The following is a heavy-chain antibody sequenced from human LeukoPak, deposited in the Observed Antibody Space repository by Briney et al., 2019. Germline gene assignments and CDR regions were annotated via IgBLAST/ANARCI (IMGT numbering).Heavy chain of an antibody. CDR2: IYTSGST. CDR3: ARGSVPYYYDSSGYYDAFDI. CDR1: GGSIRSYY. J-gene: IGHJ3*02. D-gene: IGHD3-22*01. Sequence: SETLSLTCTVSGGSIRSYYWSWIRQPAGKGLEWIGRIYTSGSTNYNPSPKSRVTMSVGTSKNQFSLKLSSVTAADTAVYYCARGSVPYYYDSSGYYDAFDIWGQGTMVTVSS. V-gene: IGHV4-4*07.